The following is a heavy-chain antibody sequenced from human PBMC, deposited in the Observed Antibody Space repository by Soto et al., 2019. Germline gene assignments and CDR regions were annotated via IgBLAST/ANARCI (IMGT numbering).Heavy chain of an antibody. J-gene: IGHJ2*01. V-gene: IGHV3-21*01. CDR1: GFTFSSYS. CDR3: ARALSGFWYFDL. D-gene: IGHD3-9*01. CDR2: ISSSSSYI. Sequence: EVQLVESGGGLVKPGGSLRLSCAASGFTFSSYSMNWVRQAPGKGLEWVSSISSSSSYIYYADSVKGRFTISRDNAKNSLYLQMNSLRAEDTAVYYCARALSGFWYFDLWGRGTLVTVSS.